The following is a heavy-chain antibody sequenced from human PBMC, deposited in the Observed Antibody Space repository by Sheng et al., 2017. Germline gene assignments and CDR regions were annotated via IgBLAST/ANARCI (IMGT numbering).Heavy chain of an antibody. Sequence: QVQLVQSGAEVKKPGSSVRVSCKASGGTLSRFGISWVRQAPGQGLEWMGGIIPIFGTANYAQKFQGRVTITADESTSTAYMELSSLRSEDTAMYYCVRDPGRIAVAGKDDGFDIWGQGTMVTVSA. V-gene: IGHV1-69*13. CDR2: IIPIFGTA. CDR3: VRDPGRIAVAGKDDGFDI. CDR1: GGTLSRFG. D-gene: IGHD6-19*01. J-gene: IGHJ3*02.